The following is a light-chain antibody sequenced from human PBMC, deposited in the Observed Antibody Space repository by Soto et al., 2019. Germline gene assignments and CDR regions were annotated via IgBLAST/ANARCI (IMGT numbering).Light chain of an antibody. CDR3: CSYAGSITYV. CDR2: EVS. Sequence: QSALTQPASVSGSPRQSITISCTGTSSDVGSYDLVSWYQQHPGKAPKLMIYEVSKRPSGVSNRFSGSKSGNTASLTISGLQAEDEADYYCCSYAGSITYVFGSGTKVTVL. CDR1: SSDVGSYDL. J-gene: IGLJ1*01. V-gene: IGLV2-23*02.